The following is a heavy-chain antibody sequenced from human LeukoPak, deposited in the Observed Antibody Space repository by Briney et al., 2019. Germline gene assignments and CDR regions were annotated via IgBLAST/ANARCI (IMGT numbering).Heavy chain of an antibody. D-gene: IGHD3-22*01. V-gene: IGHV3-9*01. CDR2: ISWNSGSI. Sequence: GRSLRLSCAASGFTFDDYAMHWVRQAPGKGLEWVSGISWNSGSIGYADSVKGRFTISRDNAKNSLYLQVNSLRAEDTALYYCAKAPGYYYDSGGNFDYWGQGTLVTVSS. J-gene: IGHJ4*02. CDR3: AKAPGYYYDSGGNFDY. CDR1: GFTFDDYA.